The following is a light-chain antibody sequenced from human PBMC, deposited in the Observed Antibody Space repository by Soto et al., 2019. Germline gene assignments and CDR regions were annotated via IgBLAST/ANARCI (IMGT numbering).Light chain of an antibody. CDR1: SSNIGAGYY. Sequence: VLTQPPSVSGAPGQRVTISCTGSSSNIGAGYYIHWYQQFPGTAPKLLIYGNNNRPSGVPDRFSGSKSDTSASLAITGLQAEDEADYYCQSFDSSLSGWVFGGGTQLTV. CDR3: QSFDSSLSGWV. J-gene: IGLJ3*02. CDR2: GNN. V-gene: IGLV1-40*01.